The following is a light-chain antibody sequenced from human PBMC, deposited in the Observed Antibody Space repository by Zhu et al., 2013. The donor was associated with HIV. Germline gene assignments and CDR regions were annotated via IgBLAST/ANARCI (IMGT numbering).Light chain of an antibody. CDR2: GAS. Sequence: VLTQSPGTLSLSPGERATLSCRASPSVWSNYLAWYQQKPGQPPMLLIFGASTRATGIPDRFTGSGSGTDFTLTISSLEPEDFAVYHCQQRSNWLFTFGPGTKVDIK. CDR1: PSVWSNY. J-gene: IGKJ3*01. CDR3: QQRSNWLFT. V-gene: IGKV3D-20*02.